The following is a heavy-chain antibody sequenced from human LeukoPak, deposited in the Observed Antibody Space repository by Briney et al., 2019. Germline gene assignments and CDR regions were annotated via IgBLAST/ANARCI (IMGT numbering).Heavy chain of an antibody. J-gene: IGHJ3*02. Sequence: PGGSLRLSCAASGFTFSSYWMTWVRQAPGKGLEWVANIKQDGSEKYYVESAKGRFTISRDNAKNSLYVQMNSLRAEDTAVYYCARRRLAAGGTDTFDIWGQGTMVTVSS. CDR3: ARRRLAAGGTDTFDI. CDR2: IKQDGSEK. V-gene: IGHV3-7*01. D-gene: IGHD6-13*01. CDR1: GFTFSSYW.